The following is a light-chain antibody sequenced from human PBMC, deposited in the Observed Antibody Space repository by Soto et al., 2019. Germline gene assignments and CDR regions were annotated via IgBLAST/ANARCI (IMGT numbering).Light chain of an antibody. CDR2: GAS. CDR3: QQYSNWPLT. V-gene: IGKV3-15*01. Sequence: EIVMTQSPATLSVSPGEGATLSCRASQSVSSNLAWYQQKPGQAPRLLILGASTRATGIPARFSGSGSGTEFSLTISALQSEDLAIYYCQQYSNWPLTFCGGTKVGIK. CDR1: QSVSSN. J-gene: IGKJ4*01.